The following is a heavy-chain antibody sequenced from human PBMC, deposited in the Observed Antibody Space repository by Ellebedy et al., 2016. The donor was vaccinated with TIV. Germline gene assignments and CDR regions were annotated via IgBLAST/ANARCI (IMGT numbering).Heavy chain of an antibody. D-gene: IGHD6-13*01. V-gene: IGHV3-48*04. CDR2: ISSSGSTI. CDR3: ARDNWATSIAAAGYWYFDL. CDR1: GFTFSSYS. J-gene: IGHJ2*01. Sequence: PGGSLRLSCAASGFTFSSYSMNRVRQATGKGLEWVSYISSSGSTIYYADSVKGRFTISRDNAKNTLYLQMNSLRAEDTAVYYCARDNWATSIAAAGYWYFDLWGRGTLVTVSS.